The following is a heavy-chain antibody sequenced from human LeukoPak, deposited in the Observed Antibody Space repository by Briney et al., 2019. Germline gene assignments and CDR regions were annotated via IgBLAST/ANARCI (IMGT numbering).Heavy chain of an antibody. D-gene: IGHD1-7*01. CDR3: ARRGGWELRSLFDY. CDR1: GGSFSGYY. CDR2: INHSGST. V-gene: IGHV4-34*01. J-gene: IGHJ4*02. Sequence: SGTLSLTCAVYGGSFSGYYWSWIRQPPGKGLEWIGEINHSGSTNYNPSLKSRVTISVDTSKNQFSLKLSSVTAADTAVYYCARRGGWELRSLFDYWGQGTLVTVSS.